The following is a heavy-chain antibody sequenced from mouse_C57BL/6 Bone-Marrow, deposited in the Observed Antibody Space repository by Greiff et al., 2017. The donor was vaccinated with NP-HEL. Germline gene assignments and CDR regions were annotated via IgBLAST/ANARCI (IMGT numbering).Heavy chain of an antibody. CDR2: IDPENGDT. V-gene: IGHV14-4*01. D-gene: IGHD1-1*01. CDR1: GFNIKDDY. CDR3: TTSYGSSRYAMDY. J-gene: IGHJ4*01. Sequence: EVQLQQSGAELVRPGASVKLSCTASGFNIKDDYMHWVKQRPEQGLEWIGWIDPENGDTEYASKFQGKATITADTSSNTAYLQLSSLTSEDTAVYYCTTSYGSSRYAMDYWGQGTSVTVSS.